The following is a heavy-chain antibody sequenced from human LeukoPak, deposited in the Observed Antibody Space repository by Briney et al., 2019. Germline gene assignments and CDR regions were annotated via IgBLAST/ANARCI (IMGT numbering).Heavy chain of an antibody. CDR2: IRYDGNNK. V-gene: IGHV3-30*02. CDR3: ARKRYSNYPDAFDI. J-gene: IGHJ3*02. CDR1: GFTFSSYG. D-gene: IGHD4-11*01. Sequence: PGGSLRLSCAASGFTFSSYGMHWVRQAPGKGLEGVAFIRYDGNNKYYADSVKGRFTISRDNSKNTLYLQMNSLRAEDTAVYYCARKRYSNYPDAFDIWGQGTMVTVSS.